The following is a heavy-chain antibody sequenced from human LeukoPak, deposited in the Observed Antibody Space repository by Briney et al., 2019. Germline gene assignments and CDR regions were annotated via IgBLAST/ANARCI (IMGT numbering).Heavy chain of an antibody. CDR3: ARSIAARRDAFDI. V-gene: IGHV4-4*08. CDR1: GGSLIYYY. Sequence: SGTLSLTCTVSGGSLIYYYWSWIRQPPGKGLEWIGRIYTSGSTNYNPSLKSRVTISVDTSKNQFSLKLSSVTAADTAVYYCARSIAARRDAFDIWGQGTMVTVSS. J-gene: IGHJ3*02. D-gene: IGHD6-6*01. CDR2: IYTSGST.